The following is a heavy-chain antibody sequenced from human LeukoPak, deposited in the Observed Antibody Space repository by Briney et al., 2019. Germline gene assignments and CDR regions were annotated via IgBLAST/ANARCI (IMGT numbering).Heavy chain of an antibody. D-gene: IGHD3-22*01. CDR1: GGSISSGGYS. Sequence: PSETLSLTCAVSGGSISSGGYSWSWIRQPPGKGLEWIGYIYHSGSTYYNSSLKSRVTISVDRSKNQFSLKLSSVTAADTAVYYCARGPFAPPTYYYDSSGYMFDPWGQGTLVTVSS. V-gene: IGHV4-30-2*01. J-gene: IGHJ5*02. CDR3: ARGPFAPPTYYYDSSGYMFDP. CDR2: IYHSGST.